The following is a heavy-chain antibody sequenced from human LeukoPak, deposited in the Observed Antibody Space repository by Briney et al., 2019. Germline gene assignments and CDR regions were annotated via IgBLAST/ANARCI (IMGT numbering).Heavy chain of an antibody. CDR3: AREDDRSFGAYDC. D-gene: IGHD4-17*01. CDR2: VSKYSGNA. CDR1: NYTFSDYD. Sequence: ASVKVSCKASNYTFSDYDITWVRQAPGQGLEWMGWVSKYSGNADYAPKFQGRVSMTTDTSTRTAYMELRSLRPDDTAVYFCAREDDRSFGAYDCWGREPWSPSP. J-gene: IGHJ4*02. V-gene: IGHV1-18*01.